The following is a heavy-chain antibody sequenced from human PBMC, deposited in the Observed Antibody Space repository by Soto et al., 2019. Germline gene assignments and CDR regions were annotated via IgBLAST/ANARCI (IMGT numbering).Heavy chain of an antibody. J-gene: IGHJ3*02. CDR2: ISYDGSNK. D-gene: IGHD2-2*01. Sequence: PACSLGLACASSGVTFSSSGMHGFLQATGKGLEWVAVISYDGSNKYYADSVKGRFTISRDNSKNTLYLQMNSLRAEDTAVYYCATTVYEYCSSTSCYGGALGAFDIWGQGTMVTVSS. CDR3: ATTVYEYCSSTSCYGGALGAFDI. V-gene: IGHV3-30*03. CDR1: GVTFSSSG.